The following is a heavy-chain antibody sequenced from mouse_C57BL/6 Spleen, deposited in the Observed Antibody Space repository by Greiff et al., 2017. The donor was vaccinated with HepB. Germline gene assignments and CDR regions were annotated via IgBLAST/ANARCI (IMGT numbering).Heavy chain of an antibody. V-gene: IGHV5-4*01. Sequence: EVHLVESGGGLVKPGGSLKLSCAASGFTFSSYAMSWVRQTPEKRLEWVATISDGGSYTYYPDNVKGRFTISRDNAKNNLYLQMSHLKSEDTAMYYCARDGGSSCGFAYWGQGTLVTVSA. J-gene: IGHJ3*01. CDR3: ARDGGSSCGFAY. D-gene: IGHD1-1*01. CDR1: GFTFSSYA. CDR2: ISDGGSYT.